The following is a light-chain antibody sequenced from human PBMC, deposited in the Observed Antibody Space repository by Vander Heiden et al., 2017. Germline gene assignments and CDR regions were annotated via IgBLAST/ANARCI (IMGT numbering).Light chain of an antibody. CDR3: AVWDDSLNGWV. CDR1: SSNIGAYT. J-gene: IGLJ3*02. V-gene: IGLV1-44*01. CDR2: STK. Sequence: QSVLTQPPSTSGTPGQRVTISCSGSSSNIGAYTVNWYQQVPGTAPKLLIYSTKQRPSGVPDRVSGSKSGTAASLAISGLRSEDEADYFCAVWDDSLNGWVFGGGTKLTVL.